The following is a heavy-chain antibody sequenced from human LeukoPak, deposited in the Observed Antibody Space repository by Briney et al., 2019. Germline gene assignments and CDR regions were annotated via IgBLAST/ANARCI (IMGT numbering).Heavy chain of an antibody. V-gene: IGHV4-4*07. CDR2: IYTTGNT. Sequence: KPSETLPLTCTVSGGSISSYYWSWIRQPAGKGREWIGRIYTTGNTDYNPSLKSRVTMSVDTSKNQFSLNLSSVTAADTAVYYCARDARGWSGFDYWGQGTLVTVSS. CDR3: ARDARGWSGFDY. CDR1: GGSISSYY. D-gene: IGHD3-3*01. J-gene: IGHJ4*02.